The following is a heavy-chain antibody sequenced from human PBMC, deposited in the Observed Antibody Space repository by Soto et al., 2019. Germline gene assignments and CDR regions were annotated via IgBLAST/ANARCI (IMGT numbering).Heavy chain of an antibody. J-gene: IGHJ3*02. CDR2: IYYSGST. D-gene: IGHD3-16*01. V-gene: IGHV4-59*08. Sequence: PETLSLTCSVYGGSLSGYCWSWIRQTPGKGLEWIGYIYYSGSTNYNPSLKSRVTISVDTSKNQFSLKLSSVTAADTAVYYCASLYGLDAFDIWGQGTMVT. CDR3: ASLYGLDAFDI. CDR1: GGSLSGYC.